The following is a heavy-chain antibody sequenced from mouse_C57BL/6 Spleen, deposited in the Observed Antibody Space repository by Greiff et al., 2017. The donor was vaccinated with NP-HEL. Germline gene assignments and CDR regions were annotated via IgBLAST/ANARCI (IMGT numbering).Heavy chain of an antibody. CDR2: INPNNGGT. D-gene: IGHD1-1*01. CDR3: ARPHYYGPRVFDY. Sequence: VQLQQSGPELVKPGASVKISCKASGYTFTDYYMNWVKQSHGKSLEWIGDINPNNGGTSYNQKFKGKATLTVDKSSSTAYMELRSLTSEDSAVDYCARPHYYGPRVFDYWGQGTTLTVSS. J-gene: IGHJ2*01. V-gene: IGHV1-26*01. CDR1: GYTFTDYY.